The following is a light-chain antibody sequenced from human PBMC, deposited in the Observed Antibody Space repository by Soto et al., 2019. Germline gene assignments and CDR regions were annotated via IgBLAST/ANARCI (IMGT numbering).Light chain of an antibody. CDR1: QRISSW. CDR2: KAS. Sequence: DIQMTQSPSTLSASVGDRVTITCRASQRISSWLAWYQQKPGKAPKLLIYKASSLESGVPSRFSGSGSGTEFTLTISSLQPDDFATYYCQQYNSYSLTFGPGTKVEIK. CDR3: QQYNSYSLT. V-gene: IGKV1-5*03. J-gene: IGKJ1*01.